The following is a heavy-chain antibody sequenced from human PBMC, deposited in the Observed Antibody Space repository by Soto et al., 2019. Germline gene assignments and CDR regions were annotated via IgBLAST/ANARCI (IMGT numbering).Heavy chain of an antibody. Sequence: QVHLEQSGAEVKKPGSSVKVSCKASGGTFRTAAISWVRQAPGQGLEWLGGIMPVFRRTDYAQKFQGRVTITANESTNTAYMELSGLRSVDTAVYYCARDNDRPQLGGNYYYILDVWGQGTTISVSS. CDR2: IMPVFRRT. J-gene: IGHJ6*02. V-gene: IGHV1-69*12. CDR3: ARDNDRPQLGGNYYYILDV. D-gene: IGHD2-8*01. CDR1: GGTFRTAA.